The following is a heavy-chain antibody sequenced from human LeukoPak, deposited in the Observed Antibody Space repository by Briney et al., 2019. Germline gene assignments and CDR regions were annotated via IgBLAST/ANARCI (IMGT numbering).Heavy chain of an antibody. CDR3: ARAEYCSSTSCLINYYYYGMDV. Sequence: SVKVSCKASGGTFSSYAISWVRQAPGQGLEWMGGIIPIFGTANYAQKFQGRVTITADKSTSTAYMELSSLRPEDTAVYYCARAEYCSSTSCLINYYYYGMDVWGKGTTVTVSS. J-gene: IGHJ6*04. V-gene: IGHV1-69*06. D-gene: IGHD2-2*01. CDR1: GGTFSSYA. CDR2: IIPIFGTA.